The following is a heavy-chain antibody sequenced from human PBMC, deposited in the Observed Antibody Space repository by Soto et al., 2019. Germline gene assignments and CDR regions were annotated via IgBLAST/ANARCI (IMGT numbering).Heavy chain of an antibody. V-gene: IGHV4-59*01. Sequence: PSETLSLTCTVSGGSISSYYWSCIRQPPGKGLEWIGYIYYSGSTNYNPSLKSRVTISVDTSKNQFSLKLSSVTAADTAVYYCATPTNYDYIWGSYPLDYWGQGTLVTVSS. CDR3: ATPTNYDYIWGSYPLDY. CDR1: GGSISSYY. CDR2: IYYSGST. D-gene: IGHD3-16*02. J-gene: IGHJ4*02.